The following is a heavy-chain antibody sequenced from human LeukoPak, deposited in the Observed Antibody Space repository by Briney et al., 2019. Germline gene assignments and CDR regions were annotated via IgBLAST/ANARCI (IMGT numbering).Heavy chain of an antibody. V-gene: IGHV1-69*04. Sequence: SVKVSCKASGGTFSSYAISWVRQAPGQGLEWMGRIIPILGIANYAQKFQGRVTITADKSTSTAYMELSSLRSEDTAVYYCATVVVLEPVGATGSFDYWGQGTLVTVSS. CDR3: ATVVVLEPVGATGSFDY. CDR1: GGTFSSYA. J-gene: IGHJ4*02. CDR2: IIPILGIA. D-gene: IGHD1-26*01.